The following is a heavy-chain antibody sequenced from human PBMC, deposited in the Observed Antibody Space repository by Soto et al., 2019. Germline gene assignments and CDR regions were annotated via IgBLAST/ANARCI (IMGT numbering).Heavy chain of an antibody. J-gene: IGHJ5*02. CDR3: ARRSNFWSGYFHINWFDP. D-gene: IGHD3-3*01. CDR2: IYHSGST. Sequence: SETLSLTCAVSGGSISSSNWCSWVRQPPGKGLEWIGEIYHSGSTNYNPSLKSRVTISVDKSKNQFSLKLSSVTAADTAVYYCARRSNFWSGYFHINWFDPWGQGTLVTVSS. V-gene: IGHV4-4*02. CDR1: GGSISSSNW.